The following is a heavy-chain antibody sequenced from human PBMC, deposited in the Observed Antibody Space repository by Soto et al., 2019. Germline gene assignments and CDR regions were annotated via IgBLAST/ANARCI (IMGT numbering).Heavy chain of an antibody. CDR2: INADGNA. D-gene: IGHD6-6*01. CDR3: ARSSGHYIESRELDY. J-gene: IGHJ4*02. CDR1: GFSVSNNY. V-gene: IGHV3-66*01. Sequence: EVQLVESGGGLVQPGKSLRLSCSASGFSVSNNYMNWVRQAPGKGLEWVSLINADGNAHYTDSVNGRFIISRDNSKNTLYLQLNSLRVDDTAVYYCARSSGHYIESRELDYWGQGTLVTVSS.